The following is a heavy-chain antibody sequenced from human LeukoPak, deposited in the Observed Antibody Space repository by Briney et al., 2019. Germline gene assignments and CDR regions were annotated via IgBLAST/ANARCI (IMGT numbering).Heavy chain of an antibody. CDR3: ARRYDFWSGYYDY. D-gene: IGHD3-3*01. CDR2: INHSGST. V-gene: IGHV4-34*01. J-gene: IGHJ4*02. Sequence: PSETLSLTCAVYGGSFSGYYWSWIRQPPGKGLEWIGEINHSGSTNYNPSLKSRVTISVDTSKNQFSLKLSSVTAADTAVYYCARRYDFWSGYYDYWGQGTLVTASS. CDR1: GGSFSGYY.